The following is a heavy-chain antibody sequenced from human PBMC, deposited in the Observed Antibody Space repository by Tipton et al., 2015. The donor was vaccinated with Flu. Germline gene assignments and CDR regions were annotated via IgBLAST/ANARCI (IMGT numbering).Heavy chain of an antibody. Sequence: TLSLTCTVSGGSISSSCYYWGWLREPPGKGLEWLGRTYYSGSTYYNPSLRGQVTISVDTSKNQFARKPSSVTAADTAVYYCARDRASGSYLYYDGGMDVWGQGTTVTGSS. CDR1: GGSISSSCYY. J-gene: IGHJ6*02. D-gene: IGHD3-10*01. CDR2: TYYSGST. CDR3: ARDRASGSYLYYDGGMDV. V-gene: IGHV4-39*06.